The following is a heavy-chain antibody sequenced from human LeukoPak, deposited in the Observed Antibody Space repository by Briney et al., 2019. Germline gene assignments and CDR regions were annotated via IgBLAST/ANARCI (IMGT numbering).Heavy chain of an antibody. D-gene: IGHD5-18*01. CDR2: INHSGST. J-gene: IGHJ4*02. CDR3: ARLQGYSYGHFDY. CDR1: GGSFSGYY. V-gene: IGHV4-34*01. Sequence: SETLSLTCAVYGGSFSGYYWSWIRQPPGKGLEWIGEINHSGSTNYNPSLKSRVIISVDTSKNQFSLKLSSVTAADTAVYYCARLQGYSYGHFDYWGQGTLVTVSS.